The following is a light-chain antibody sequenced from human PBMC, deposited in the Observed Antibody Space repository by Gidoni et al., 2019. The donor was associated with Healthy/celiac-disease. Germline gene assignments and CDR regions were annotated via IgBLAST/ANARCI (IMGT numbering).Light chain of an antibody. CDR1: QSVSSN. CDR2: GAS. V-gene: IGKV3-15*01. Sequence: EILLTQSPATLSVSPGERATLSCRASQSVSSNLAWYQQKPGQDPRLLIYGASTRATCIPGRVSGSGSGTEFTLNISSMQSEDFAVYYCQQYNNWDHAYTFGQGTKLEIK. CDR3: QQYNNWDHAYT. J-gene: IGKJ2*01.